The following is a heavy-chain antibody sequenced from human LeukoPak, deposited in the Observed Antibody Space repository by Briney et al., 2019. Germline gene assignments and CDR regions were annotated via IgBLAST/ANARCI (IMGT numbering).Heavy chain of an antibody. D-gene: IGHD3-10*01. CDR2: IHYSGST. J-gene: IGHJ4*02. CDR3: ARGAYSYGSGVDY. CDR1: TDSMSSYC. V-gene: IGHV4-59*01. Sequence: SETLSLTCTVSTDSMSSYCWRWIRQPPGKGLEWIGYIHYSGSTNYNPSLKSRVTISVDTSKNQFSLKLTSVTAADTAVYYCARGAYSYGSGVDYWGQGTLVTVSS.